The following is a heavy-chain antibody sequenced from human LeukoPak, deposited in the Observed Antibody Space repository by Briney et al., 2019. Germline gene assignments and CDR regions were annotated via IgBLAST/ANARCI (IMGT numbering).Heavy chain of an antibody. J-gene: IGHJ4*02. CDR3: ARDRAYYYGSGSYYY. CDR2: IIPIFGTA. CDR1: GGTFSSYA. V-gene: IGHV1-69*13. D-gene: IGHD3-10*01. Sequence: SVKVSCKASGGTFSSYAISWVRQAPGQGLEWMGGIIPIFGTANYAQKFQGRVTITADESTSTAYMELSSLRSEDTVVYYCARDRAYYYGSGSYYYWGQGTLVTVSS.